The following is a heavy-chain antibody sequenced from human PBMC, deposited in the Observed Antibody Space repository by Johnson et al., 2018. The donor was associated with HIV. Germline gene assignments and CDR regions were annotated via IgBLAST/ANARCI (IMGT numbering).Heavy chain of an antibody. CDR2: ISSSGTSI. V-gene: IGHV3-11*04. CDR1: DYY. J-gene: IGHJ3*01. D-gene: IGHD4-17*01. Sequence: DYYMNWMRQAPGKGLEWISHISSSGTSIFYADSVKGRFTISRDNAKKLLYIQMSGLTGEDTATYYCARGSTPWGGDYVGYSFDLWGQGTMVTVSS. CDR3: ARGSTPWGGDYVGYSFDL.